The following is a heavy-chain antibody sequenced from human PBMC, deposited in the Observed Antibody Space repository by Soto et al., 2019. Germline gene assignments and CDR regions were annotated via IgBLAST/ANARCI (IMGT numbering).Heavy chain of an antibody. V-gene: IGHV4-59*08. CDR3: ARRPGYGNAFDY. CDR2: IYYSENT. Sequence: SETLSLTCTVSGGSISSYYWNWVRQPPRKGLEWIGYIYYSENTNYNPSLKSRVTISVDTSKNQFSLKLSSVTAADTAVYYCARRPGYGNAFDYWGQGTLVTVSS. D-gene: IGHD5-12*01. CDR1: GGSISSYY. J-gene: IGHJ4*02.